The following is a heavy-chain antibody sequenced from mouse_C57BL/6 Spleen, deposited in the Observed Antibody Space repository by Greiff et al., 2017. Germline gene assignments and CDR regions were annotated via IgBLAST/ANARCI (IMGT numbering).Heavy chain of an antibody. Sequence: EVQLVESGPGLVKPSQSLSLTCSVTGYSITSGYYWNWIRQFPGNKLEWMGYISYDGSNNYNPSLKNRISITRDTSTNQFFLKLNSVTTEDTATYYCARDDTTVVATDYAMDDWGQGTSVTVSS. V-gene: IGHV3-6*01. CDR2: ISYDGSN. D-gene: IGHD1-1*01. CDR1: GYSITSGYY. J-gene: IGHJ4*01. CDR3: ARDDTTVVATDYAMDD.